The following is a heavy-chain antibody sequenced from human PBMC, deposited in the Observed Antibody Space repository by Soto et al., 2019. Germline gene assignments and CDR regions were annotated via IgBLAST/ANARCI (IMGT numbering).Heavy chain of an antibody. J-gene: IGHJ4*02. CDR1: GGTFSSYA. Sequence: SVKVSCKASGGTFSSYAISWVRQAPGQGLEWMGGIIPIFGTANYAQKFQGRVTITADESTSTAYMELSSLRSEDTAVYFCARGRFTTVTTWWYFDYWGQGALVTVSS. V-gene: IGHV1-69*13. CDR2: IIPIFGTA. D-gene: IGHD4-17*01. CDR3: ARGRFTTVTTWWYFDY.